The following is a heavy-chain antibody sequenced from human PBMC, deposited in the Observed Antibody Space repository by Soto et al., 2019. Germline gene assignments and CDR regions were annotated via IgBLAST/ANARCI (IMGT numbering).Heavy chain of an antibody. CDR2: ISDSDGST. V-gene: IGHV3-23*01. CDR1: GFSFRSYS. CDR3: ANRGPGLAIDI. Sequence: GGSLGLSCVASGFSFRSYSMTWVRQAPGKGLEWVSVISDSDGSTYYADSVKGRFTISRDNSKNTLYLHMSSLRAEDTAIYYCANRGPGLAIDIWGQGTMVTVSS. D-gene: IGHD3-10*01. J-gene: IGHJ3*02.